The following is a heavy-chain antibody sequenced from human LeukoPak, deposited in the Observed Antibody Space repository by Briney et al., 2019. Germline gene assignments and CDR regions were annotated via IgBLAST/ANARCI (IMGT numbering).Heavy chain of an antibody. CDR1: GFTFSSYS. J-gene: IGHJ5*02. Sequence: GGSLRLSCAASGFTFSSYSMNWVRQAPGKGLEWVSSISSSSSYIYYADSVKGRFTISRGNAKNSLYLQMNSLRAEDMALYYCAKDTKAVAGTGGWFDPWGQGTLVTVSS. V-gene: IGHV3-21*04. CDR2: ISSSSSYI. CDR3: AKDTKAVAGTGGWFDP. D-gene: IGHD6-19*01.